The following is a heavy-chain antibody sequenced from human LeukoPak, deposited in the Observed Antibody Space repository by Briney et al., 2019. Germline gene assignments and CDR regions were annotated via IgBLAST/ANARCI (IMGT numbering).Heavy chain of an antibody. CDR3: ARDYFTFTSKSYNFFDP. CDR1: GYTFTGYY. D-gene: IGHD1-20*01. Sequence: GASVKVSCKASGYTFTGYYMHWVRQAPGQGLEWMGWIEPNSGDTNYPKKFQGRITMTRDTSISTAYMELSRLTSDDTAVYFCARDYFTFTSKSYNFFDPWGQGTLVTVSS. V-gene: IGHV1-2*02. CDR2: IEPNSGDT. J-gene: IGHJ5*02.